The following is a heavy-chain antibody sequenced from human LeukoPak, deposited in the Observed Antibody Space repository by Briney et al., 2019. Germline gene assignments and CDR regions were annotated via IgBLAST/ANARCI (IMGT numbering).Heavy chain of an antibody. CDR3: ARGIPDDYGDYVIWYFDL. V-gene: IGHV4-34*01. CDR1: GGSISSYY. CDR2: INHSGST. D-gene: IGHD4-17*01. J-gene: IGHJ2*01. Sequence: SETLSLTCTVSGGSISSYYWSWIRQPPGKGLEWIGEINHSGSTNYNPSLKSRVTISVDTSKNQFSLKLSSVTAADTAVYYCARGIPDDYGDYVIWYFDLWGRGTLVTVSS.